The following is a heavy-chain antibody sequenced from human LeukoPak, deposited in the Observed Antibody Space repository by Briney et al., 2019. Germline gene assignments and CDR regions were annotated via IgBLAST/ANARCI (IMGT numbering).Heavy chain of an antibody. J-gene: IGHJ4*02. CDR2: ISGSGGST. Sequence: GGSLRLSCAASGITFSSYAMTWVRQAPGKGLEWVSSISGSGGSTYYADSVKGRFTISRDNSKNTLYLQMNSLRAEDTAVYYCVKLRGIYLDFDYWGQGTLVTVSS. V-gene: IGHV3-23*01. CDR1: GITFSSYA. CDR3: VKLRGIYLDFDY. D-gene: IGHD1-26*01.